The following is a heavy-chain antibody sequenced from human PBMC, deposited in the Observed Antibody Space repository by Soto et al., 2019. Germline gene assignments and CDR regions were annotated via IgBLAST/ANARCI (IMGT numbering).Heavy chain of an antibody. CDR1: GYTFTSYG. J-gene: IGHJ4*02. CDR2: ISAYNGNT. Sequence: QVQLVQSGAEVKKPGASVKVSCKASGYTFTSYGIIWVRQAPGQGLEWMGWISAYNGNTHYAQKLQGRVTVTTDTSTSTANMELRSLRSDDTAVYYSARDRGSYARDYWGQGTLVTVS. CDR3: ARDRGSYARDY. V-gene: IGHV1-18*01. D-gene: IGHD1-26*01.